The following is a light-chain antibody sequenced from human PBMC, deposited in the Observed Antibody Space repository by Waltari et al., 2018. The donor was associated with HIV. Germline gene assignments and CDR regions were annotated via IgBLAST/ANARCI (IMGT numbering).Light chain of an antibody. CDR2: DVT. J-gene: IGLJ2*01. CDR1: SSDIGGYNY. CDR3: SSYTSSNTLV. V-gene: IGLV2-14*03. Sequence: QSALTQPASVSGSPGQSITISCTGTSSDIGGYNYVSWYQQHPGNAPKLMIYDVTNRPSGVSNRFSGSKSGNTASLTISGLQAEDEADYYCSSYTSSNTLVFGGGTKLTVL.